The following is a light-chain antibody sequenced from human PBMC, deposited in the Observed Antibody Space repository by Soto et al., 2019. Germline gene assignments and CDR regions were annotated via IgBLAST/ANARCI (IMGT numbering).Light chain of an antibody. CDR3: SSYTTSSSYV. CDR1: SSDVGGYDY. CDR2: EVS. J-gene: IGLJ1*01. Sequence: QSVLTQPASVSGSPGQSITMSCTGTSSDVGGYDYVSWYQQRPGEVPKLIIFEVSSRPAWISNRFSASKSGNTASLTISGLQAEDEADYYCSSYTTSSSYVFGTGTKVTVL. V-gene: IGLV2-14*01.